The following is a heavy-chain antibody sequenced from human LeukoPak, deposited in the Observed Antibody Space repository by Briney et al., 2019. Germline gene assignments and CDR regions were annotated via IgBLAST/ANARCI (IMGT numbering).Heavy chain of an antibody. CDR1: GFTFSAYG. D-gene: IGHD3-9*01. CDR2: ISYDGSDK. V-gene: IGHV3-30*18. J-gene: IGHJ4*02. Sequence: GGSLRLSCAASGFTFSAYGMHWVRQAPGKGLDWVAVISYDGSDKYYAASVKGRFTISRDNSKNTLYLQMNSLRAEDTAVYYCAKRDYDILTGYYHAYWGQGTLLTVSS. CDR3: AKRDYDILTGYYHAY.